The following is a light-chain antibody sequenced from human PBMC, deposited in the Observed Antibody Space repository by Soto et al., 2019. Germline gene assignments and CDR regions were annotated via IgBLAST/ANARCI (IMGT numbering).Light chain of an antibody. V-gene: IGKV3-15*01. Sequence: IVMTQSPATLSVSPGDRVTLSCRASQTVSSDLAWYQQKPGQAPRLLIYGASTRATGIPARFSGTGSGTEFTLTISSRPSEDFAIYYWQQYNNWPPYTFGQGTKVEIK. J-gene: IGKJ2*01. CDR3: QQYNNWPPYT. CDR2: GAS. CDR1: QTVSSD.